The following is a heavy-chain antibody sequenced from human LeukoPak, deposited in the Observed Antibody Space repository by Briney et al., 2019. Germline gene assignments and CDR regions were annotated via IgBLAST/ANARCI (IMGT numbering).Heavy chain of an antibody. CDR2: ISYDGSNK. V-gene: IGHV3-30-3*01. J-gene: IGHJ4*02. CDR1: RFTFSSYA. D-gene: IGHD1-26*01. Sequence: PGRSLRLSCAASRFTFSSYAMHWVRQAPGKGLEWVAVISYDGSNKYYADSVKGRFTISRDNSKNTLYLQMNSLRAEDTAVYYCARDHHGKGALSGSYQPALDYWGQGTLVTVSS. CDR3: ARDHHGKGALSGSYQPALDY.